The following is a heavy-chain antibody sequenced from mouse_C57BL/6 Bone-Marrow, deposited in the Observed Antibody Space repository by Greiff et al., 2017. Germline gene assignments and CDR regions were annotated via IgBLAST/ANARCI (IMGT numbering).Heavy chain of an antibody. CDR2: IFPGSGST. CDR3: ARGATVVPYYYAMDY. Sequence: VQLVESGPELVKPGASVKISCKASGYTFTDYYINWVKQRPGQGLEWIGWIFPGSGSTYYNEKFKGKATLTVDKSSSTAYMLLSSLTSEDSAVYFCARGATVVPYYYAMDYWGQGTSVTVSS. J-gene: IGHJ4*01. V-gene: IGHV1-75*01. CDR1: GYTFTDYY. D-gene: IGHD1-1*01.